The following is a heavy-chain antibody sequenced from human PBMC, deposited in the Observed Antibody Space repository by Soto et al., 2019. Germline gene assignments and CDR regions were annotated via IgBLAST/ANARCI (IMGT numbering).Heavy chain of an antibody. V-gene: IGHV3-66*01. J-gene: IGHJ6*03. CDR3: ARVRSEQNGPYYYYYYYMDV. CDR2: IYSGGST. D-gene: IGHD1-1*01. CDR1: GFTVSSNY. Sequence: GGSLRLSCAASGFTVSSNYMSWVRQAPGKGLEWVSVIYSGGSTYYADSVKGRFTISRDNSKNTLYLQMNSLRAEDTAVYYCARVRSEQNGPYYYYYYYMDVWGKGTTVTVSS.